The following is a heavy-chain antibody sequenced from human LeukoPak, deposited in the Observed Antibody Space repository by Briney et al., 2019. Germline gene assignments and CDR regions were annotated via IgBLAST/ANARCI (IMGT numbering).Heavy chain of an antibody. Sequence: KSGGSLRLSCAASGFTFSSYSMNWVRQAPGKGLEWVSSISSSSSYIYYADSVKGRFTISRDNAKNSLYLQMNSLRAEDTAVYYCARARIAAAGTGGVLDYWGQGTLVTVSS. CDR2: ISSSSSYI. CDR1: GFTFSSYS. D-gene: IGHD6-13*01. J-gene: IGHJ4*02. CDR3: ARARIAAAGTGGVLDY. V-gene: IGHV3-21*01.